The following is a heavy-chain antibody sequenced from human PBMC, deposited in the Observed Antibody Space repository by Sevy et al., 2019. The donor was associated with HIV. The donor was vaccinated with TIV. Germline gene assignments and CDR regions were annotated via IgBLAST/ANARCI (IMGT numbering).Heavy chain of an antibody. CDR2: IYYSGST. CDR3: ARYPRGIAAAGTGVC. D-gene: IGHD6-13*01. J-gene: IGHJ4*02. CDR1: GGSISSSSYY. V-gene: IGHV4-39*01. Sequence: SETLSLTCTVSGGSISSSSYYWGWIRQPPGKGLEWIGSIYYSGSTYYNPSLKTRVTISVDTSKNQFSLKLSSVTAADTAVYYCARYPRGIAAAGTGVCWGQGTLVTVSS.